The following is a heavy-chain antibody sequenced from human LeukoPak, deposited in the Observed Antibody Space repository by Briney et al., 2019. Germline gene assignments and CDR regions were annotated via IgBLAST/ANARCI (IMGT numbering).Heavy chain of an antibody. Sequence: GGSLRLSCAASGFTFSAHSMNWVRQAPGKGLEWVSSISSGSRYIYYADSVKGRFTISRDNAKDLLYLQMNSLRAEDTAVYYCAKCSGGNCYHSDDHWGQGTLVTVSP. D-gene: IGHD2-15*01. J-gene: IGHJ5*02. CDR2: ISSGSRYI. CDR3: AKCSGGNCYHSDDH. CDR1: GFTFSAHS. V-gene: IGHV3-21*01.